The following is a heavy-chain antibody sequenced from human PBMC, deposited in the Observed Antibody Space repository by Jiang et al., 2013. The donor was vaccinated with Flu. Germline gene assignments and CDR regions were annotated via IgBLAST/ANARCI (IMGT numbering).Heavy chain of an antibody. Sequence: SGAEVKKPGSSVKVSCKASGDRIRKPAIVWVRQAPGQGLEWMGGITPILGITNYAQKFQDRVTITADTPTRTAYLEVRRLRFDDTAVYYCATVHDSGGALGDWGQGTLVTVSS. D-gene: IGHD4-23*01. V-gene: IGHV1-69*04. CDR3: ATVHDSGGALGD. J-gene: IGHJ4*02. CDR1: GDRIRKPA. CDR2: ITPILGIT.